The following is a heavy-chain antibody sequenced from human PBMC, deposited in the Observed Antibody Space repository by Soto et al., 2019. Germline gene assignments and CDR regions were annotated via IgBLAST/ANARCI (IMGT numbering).Heavy chain of an antibody. J-gene: IGHJ6*03. Sequence: PSETLSLTCAVYGGSFSGYYWSWIRQPPGKGLEWIGEINHSGSTNYNPSLKSRVTISVDTSKNQFSLKLSSVTAADTAVYYCARLPGGVTIFGVVPYYYYMDVWGKGTTVTVSS. CDR3: ARLPGGVTIFGVVPYYYYMDV. CDR2: INHSGST. CDR1: GGSFSGYY. D-gene: IGHD3-3*01. V-gene: IGHV4-34*01.